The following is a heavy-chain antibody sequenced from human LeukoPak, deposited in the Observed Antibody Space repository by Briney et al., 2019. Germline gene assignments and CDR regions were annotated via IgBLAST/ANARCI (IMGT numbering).Heavy chain of an antibody. CDR1: GFTFSSFS. Sequence: GGSLRLSCAASGFTFSSFSMNWVRQAPGKGLEWVSSISSSSNYIYYADSVRGRFTISRDNAKNPLSLQMNSLRAEDTSVYYCARVLVGGTNWFDPWGQGTLVTASS. V-gene: IGHV3-21*01. CDR2: ISSSSNYI. J-gene: IGHJ5*02. CDR3: ARVLVGGTNWFDP. D-gene: IGHD1-26*01.